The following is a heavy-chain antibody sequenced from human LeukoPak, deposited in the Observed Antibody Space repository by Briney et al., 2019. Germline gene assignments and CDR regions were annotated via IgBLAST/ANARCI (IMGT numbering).Heavy chain of an antibody. V-gene: IGHV3-21*01. CDR3: ARDTMIVVDDAFDI. CDR1: GFTFSSYS. CDR2: ISSSSYI. D-gene: IGHD3-22*01. J-gene: IGHJ3*02. Sequence: GGSLRLSCAASGFTFSSYSMSWVRQAPGEGLEWVSSISSSSYIYYADSVKGRFTISRDNAKNSLYLQMNSLRAEDTAVYYCARDTMIVVDDAFDIWGQGTMVTVSS.